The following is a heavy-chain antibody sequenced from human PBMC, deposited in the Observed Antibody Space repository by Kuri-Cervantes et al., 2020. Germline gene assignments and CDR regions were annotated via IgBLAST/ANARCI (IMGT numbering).Heavy chain of an antibody. Sequence: SVKVSCKASGGTFSSYAISWVRQAPGQGLEWMGGIIPIFGTANYAQKFQGRVTITADGSTSTAYMELSSLRSEDTAVYYCARGDYYGSGSYTVGYWGQGTLVTVSS. CDR2: IIPIFGTA. CDR3: ARGDYYGSGSYTVGY. V-gene: IGHV1-69*13. CDR1: GGTFSSYA. D-gene: IGHD3-10*01. J-gene: IGHJ4*02.